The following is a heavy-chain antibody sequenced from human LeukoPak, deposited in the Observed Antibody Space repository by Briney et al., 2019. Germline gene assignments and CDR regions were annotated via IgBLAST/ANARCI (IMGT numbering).Heavy chain of an antibody. CDR1: GYTFTSYA. J-gene: IGHJ4*02. D-gene: IGHD5-18*01. CDR2: INAGNGNT. V-gene: IGHV1-3*01. Sequence: ASVKVSCKASGYTFTSYAMHWVRQAPGQRLEWMGWINAGNGNTKYSQKFQGRVTITRDTSASTAYMELSSLRSEDTAVYYCARATEVDTAMVEIDYWGQGTLVTVSS. CDR3: ARATEVDTAMVEIDY.